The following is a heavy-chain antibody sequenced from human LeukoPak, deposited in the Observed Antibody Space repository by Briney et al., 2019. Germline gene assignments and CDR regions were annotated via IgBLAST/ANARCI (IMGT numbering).Heavy chain of an antibody. Sequence: GGSLRLSCAASGFTFSSYAMHWVRQAPGKGLEWVGRIKSKTDGGTTDYAAPVKGRFTISRDDSKNTLSLQMNSLKTEDTAVYYCTTDDSGSYLPGRGIWGQGTMVTVSS. V-gene: IGHV3-15*01. CDR3: TTDDSGSYLPGRGI. D-gene: IGHD1-26*01. CDR2: IKSKTDGGTT. CDR1: GFTFSSYA. J-gene: IGHJ3*02.